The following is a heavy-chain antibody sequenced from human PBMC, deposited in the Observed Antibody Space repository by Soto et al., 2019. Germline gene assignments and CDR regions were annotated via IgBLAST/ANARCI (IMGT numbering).Heavy chain of an antibody. D-gene: IGHD2-2*01. CDR3: ERQDYSNYRSGMDV. J-gene: IGHJ6*02. V-gene: IGHV5-51*01. CDR1: GYSFTSHW. Sequence: PGESLKTSCKTSGYSFTSHWIAWVRQMPGKGLGWVGIIYQSDSDIRYRPSFQGQVTISVDTSISTAYLHWRSLKASDIGTYYCERQDYSNYRSGMDVWGQGTTVTVSS. CDR2: IYQSDSDI.